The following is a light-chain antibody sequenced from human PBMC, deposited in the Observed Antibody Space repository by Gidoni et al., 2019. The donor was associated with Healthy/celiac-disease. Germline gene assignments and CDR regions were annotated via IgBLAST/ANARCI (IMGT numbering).Light chain of an antibody. V-gene: IGKV3-11*01. CDR2: DAS. CDR3: QQRSNWPPYT. J-gene: IGKJ2*01. Sequence: EIVLTQSPATLSLSPGERATLSCRASQSVSSYLVWYQQKPGQAPRLLIYDASNRATGIPARFSGSGSGTDFTLTIRSLEPEDFAVYYCQQRSNWPPYTFGQGTKLEIK. CDR1: QSVSSY.